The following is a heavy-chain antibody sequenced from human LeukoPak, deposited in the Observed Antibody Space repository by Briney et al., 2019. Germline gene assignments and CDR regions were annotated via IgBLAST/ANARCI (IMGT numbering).Heavy chain of an antibody. J-gene: IGHJ6*03. CDR2: IKQDGSEK. V-gene: IGHV3-7*01. Sequence: GGSLRLSCAASGFTFSNYWMSWVRQAPGKGLEWVANIKQDGSEKYNVDFVKGRFIISRDNAKNSLYLQMNSLRAEDTAVYYCAREHGWYPGYYYFYYMDVWGKGTTVTVSS. CDR3: AREHGWYPGYYYFYYMDV. D-gene: IGHD6-19*01. CDR1: GFTFSNYW.